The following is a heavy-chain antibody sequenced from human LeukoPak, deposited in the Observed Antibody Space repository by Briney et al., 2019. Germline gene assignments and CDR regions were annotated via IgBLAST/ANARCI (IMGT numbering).Heavy chain of an antibody. V-gene: IGHV1-8*03. D-gene: IGHD5-12*01. Sequence: GASVKVSCKASGYTFTSYDVNWVRQATGQGLEWIGWMNPNSGNTGYAQKFQGRVTISRNTSITTAYMELSGLTSEDTAVYYCASYSGYAQWGQGTLVTVSS. CDR1: GYTFTSYD. J-gene: IGHJ4*02. CDR3: ASYSGYAQ. CDR2: MNPNSGNT.